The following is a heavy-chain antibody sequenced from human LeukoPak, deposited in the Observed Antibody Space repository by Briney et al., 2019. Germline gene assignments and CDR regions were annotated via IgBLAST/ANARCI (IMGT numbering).Heavy chain of an antibody. V-gene: IGHV3-30-3*01. CDR1: GFTVSSNY. D-gene: IGHD6-19*01. Sequence: GALELSCAASGFTVSSNYMSWGRPAPGKGLGGVAVISYDGSNKYYADSVKGRFTISRDNSKNTLYLQMNSLRAEDTAVYYCASCSSGWAIVDYWGQGTLVTVSS. CDR3: ASCSSGWAIVDY. J-gene: IGHJ4*02. CDR2: ISYDGSNK.